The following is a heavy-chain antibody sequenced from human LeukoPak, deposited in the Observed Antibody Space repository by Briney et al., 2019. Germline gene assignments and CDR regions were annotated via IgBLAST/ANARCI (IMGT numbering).Heavy chain of an antibody. CDR2: IYTSGST. V-gene: IGHV4-61*02. CDR3: ASRKLDTAMGRAFDI. CDR1: GGTISSGSYY. Sequence: SETLSLTCTVSGGTISSGSYYWSWIRQPAGKGLEWIGRIYTSGSTNYNPSLKSRVTISVDTSKNQFSLKLSSVTAADTAVYYGASRKLDTAMGRAFDIWGQGTMVTVSS. D-gene: IGHD5-18*01. J-gene: IGHJ3*02.